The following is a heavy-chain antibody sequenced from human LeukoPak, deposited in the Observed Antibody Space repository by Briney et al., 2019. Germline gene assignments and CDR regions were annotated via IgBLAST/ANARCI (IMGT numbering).Heavy chain of an antibody. CDR1: GFPFDDYP. Sequence: QTGGSLRLSGEASGFPFDDYPMHWVRQAPGKGLEWVSGISWNSGSLGYADSVKGRFTISRDNAKNSLYLQMNSLRAEDTALYYCAKAQYYYDSSGYYQPRRYFDYWGQGTLVTVSS. CDR3: AKAQYYYDSSGYYQPRRYFDY. CDR2: ISWNSGSL. V-gene: IGHV3-9*01. J-gene: IGHJ4*02. D-gene: IGHD3-22*01.